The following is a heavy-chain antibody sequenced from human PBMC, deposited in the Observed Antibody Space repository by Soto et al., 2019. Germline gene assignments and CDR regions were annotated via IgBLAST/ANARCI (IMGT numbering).Heavy chain of an antibody. CDR1: GGSISSSSYY. J-gene: IGHJ4*02. CDR3: ASGLGYCSSTSCSPQWLVLGAAFDY. D-gene: IGHD2-2*01. CDR2: IYYSGST. V-gene: IGHV4-39*01. Sequence: SETLSLTCTVSGGSISSSSYYWGWIRQPPGKGLEWIGSIYYSGSTYYNPSLKSRVTISVDTSKNQFSLKLSSVTAADTAVYYCASGLGYCSSTSCSPQWLVLGAAFDYWGQGTLVTVSS.